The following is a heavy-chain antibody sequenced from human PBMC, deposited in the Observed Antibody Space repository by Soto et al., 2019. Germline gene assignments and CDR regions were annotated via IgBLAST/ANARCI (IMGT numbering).Heavy chain of an antibody. J-gene: IGHJ6*02. CDR2: ISAYNGNT. D-gene: IGHD3-10*01. CDR3: ARDPRGVREANYYYGMDV. Sequence: QVQLVQSGAEVKKTGASVKVSCKASGYTFTSYGISWVRQATGQGLEWMGWISAYNGNTNYAQKLQGRVTMTTDTSTSTAYMELRSLRSDDTAVYYCARDPRGVREANYYYGMDVWGQGTTVTVSS. V-gene: IGHV1-18*01. CDR1: GYTFTSYG.